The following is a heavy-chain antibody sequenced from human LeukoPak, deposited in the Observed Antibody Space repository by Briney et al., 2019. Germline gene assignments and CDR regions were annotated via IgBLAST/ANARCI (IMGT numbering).Heavy chain of an antibody. J-gene: IGHJ5*02. D-gene: IGHD3-3*01. Sequence: GGSLRLSCAASGFTFSDYYMSWIRQAPGKGLEWVSYISSSGSTIYCADSVKGRFTISRDNAKNSLYLQMNSLRAEDTAVYYCARHKRWGTIFGVVIIPQFHPWGQGTLVTVSS. CDR1: GFTFSDYY. V-gene: IGHV3-11*04. CDR3: ARHKRWGTIFGVVIIPQFHP. CDR2: ISSSGSTI.